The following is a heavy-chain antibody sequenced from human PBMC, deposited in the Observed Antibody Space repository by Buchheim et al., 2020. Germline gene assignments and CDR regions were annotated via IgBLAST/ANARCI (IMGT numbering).Heavy chain of an antibody. CDR1: GFTFSIYS. CDR3: ARDQSDSSGYYRFDY. Sequence: EVQLVESGGGLVQPGGSLRLSCAASGFTFSIYSMNWVRQAPGKGLEWVSYISSSTIYYADSVKGRFTISRDNAKNSLYLQMNSLRAEDTAVYYCARDQSDSSGYYRFDYWGQGTL. D-gene: IGHD3-22*01. CDR2: ISSSTI. V-gene: IGHV3-48*01. J-gene: IGHJ4*02.